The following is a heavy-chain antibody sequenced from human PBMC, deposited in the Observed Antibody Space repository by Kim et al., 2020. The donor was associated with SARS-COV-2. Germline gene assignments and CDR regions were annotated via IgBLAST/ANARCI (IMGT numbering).Heavy chain of an antibody. CDR2: ISSSSSYI. D-gene: IGHD3-9*01. Sequence: GGSLRLSCAASGFTFSSYSMNWVRQAPGKGLEWVSSISSSSSYIYYADSVKGRFTISRDNAKNSLYLQMNSLRAEDTAVYYCAREGGAYDILTGYYRSIYWGQGTLVTVSS. J-gene: IGHJ4*02. V-gene: IGHV3-21*01. CDR1: GFTFSSYS. CDR3: AREGGAYDILTGYYRSIY.